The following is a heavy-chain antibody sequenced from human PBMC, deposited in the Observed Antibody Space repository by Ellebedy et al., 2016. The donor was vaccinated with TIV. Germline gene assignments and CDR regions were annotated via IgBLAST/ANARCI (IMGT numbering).Heavy chain of an antibody. J-gene: IGHJ4*02. CDR2: GGYT. Sequence: PGGSLRLSCAASGFTVSLYAMSWVRQAPGKGLEWVGGYTNYADSVKGRFTISTHNSRNTLYLQMTNLRTEDTAVYYCAKGSFPFGDKSERIYSFQYWGQGTLVTVSS. D-gene: IGHD3-10*01. V-gene: IGHV3-23*01. CDR1: GFTVSLYA. CDR3: AKGSFPFGDKSERIYSFQY.